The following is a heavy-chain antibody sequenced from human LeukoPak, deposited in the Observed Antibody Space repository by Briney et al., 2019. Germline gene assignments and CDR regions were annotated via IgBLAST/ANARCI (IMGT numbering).Heavy chain of an antibody. V-gene: IGHV1-8*01. CDR3: TRGGEGNYDFWRGYEGYFDA. J-gene: IGHJ5*01. D-gene: IGHD3-3*01. CDR2: MNPNSGNT. CDR1: GYTFINYN. Sequence: GASVKVSCKASGYTFINYNINRVRQATGQGLEWMGWMNPNSGNTGYAQNFQGRVTMTRNTSASTAYMELSSLISEDTAVYYCTRGGEGNYDFWRGYEGYFDAWGHGSLVTVSS.